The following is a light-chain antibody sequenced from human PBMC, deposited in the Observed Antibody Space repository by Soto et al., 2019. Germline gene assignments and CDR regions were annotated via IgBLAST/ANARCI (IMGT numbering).Light chain of an antibody. Sequence: IVLTQSPATLSLSPWERATLSCRASQYVSSFLAWYQQKAGQAPRLLIYDASHRATGIPARFSGSGSGTDFTLTINSLEPEDFALYYCQQRYNWPPTFGQGTKVDIK. CDR2: DAS. J-gene: IGKJ1*01. CDR3: QQRYNWPPT. CDR1: QYVSSF. V-gene: IGKV3-11*01.